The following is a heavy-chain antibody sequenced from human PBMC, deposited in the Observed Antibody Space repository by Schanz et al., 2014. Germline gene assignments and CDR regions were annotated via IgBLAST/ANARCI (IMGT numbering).Heavy chain of an antibody. CDR3: SKDKQGSRSDDS. J-gene: IGHJ5*01. D-gene: IGHD2-15*01. CDR2: ISRSSSTI. Sequence: EVQLVESGGGVVRPGGSLRLSCAASGFGFDDYAMSWVRQAPGKGLEWVSYISRSSSTIYYADSVRGRFTISRDNSKNTLYLQINNLRAEDTAVYYCSKDKQGSRSDDSWGQGTLVTVSS. V-gene: IGHV3-20*04. CDR1: GFGFDDYA.